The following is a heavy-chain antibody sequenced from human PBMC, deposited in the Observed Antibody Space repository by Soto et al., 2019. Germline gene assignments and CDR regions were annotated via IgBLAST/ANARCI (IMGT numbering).Heavy chain of an antibody. J-gene: IGHJ6*02. V-gene: IGHV5-51*01. Sequence: PGESLKISCKGSGYSFTSYWIGWVRQIPGKGLEWMGIIYPGDSDTRYSPSFQGQVTISADKSISTAYLQWSRLKASDTAMYYCARHCISTSWYGHYGMDVWGQGTTVTVSS. CDR3: ARHCISTSWYGHYGMDV. CDR1: GYSFTSYW. D-gene: IGHD2-2*01. CDR2: IYPGDSDT.